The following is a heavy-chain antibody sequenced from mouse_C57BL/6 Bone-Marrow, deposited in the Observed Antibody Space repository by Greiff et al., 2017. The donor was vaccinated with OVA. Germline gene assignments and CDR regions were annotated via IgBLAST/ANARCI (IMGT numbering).Heavy chain of an antibody. CDR2: FHPYNDDT. CDR3: ARGGNYWYYFDY. V-gene: IGHV1-47*01. J-gene: IGHJ2*01. Sequence: QVQLKESGAELVKPGASVKMSCKASGYTFTTYPIEWVKQNHGKSLEWIGNFHPYNDDTEYNEKFKNKATLTVEKSSSTVYLELSRLTSDDSSVYNCARGGNYWYYFDYWGQGTTRTASS. D-gene: IGHD2-1*01. CDR1: GYTFTTYP.